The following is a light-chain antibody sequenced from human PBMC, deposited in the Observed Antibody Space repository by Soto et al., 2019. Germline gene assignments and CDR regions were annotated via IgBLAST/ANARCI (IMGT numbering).Light chain of an antibody. CDR3: QQTNTSPLT. V-gene: IGKV1-39*01. Sequence: DIQMTQSPSTLSGSVGDRVTITCRASQTISSWLAWYQQKPGKAPKLLIHTASTLQSGAPSRFSGSGSGTDFTLTISSLQPEDFATYYCQQTNTSPLTFGQGTKVDIK. J-gene: IGKJ1*01. CDR2: TAS. CDR1: QTISSW.